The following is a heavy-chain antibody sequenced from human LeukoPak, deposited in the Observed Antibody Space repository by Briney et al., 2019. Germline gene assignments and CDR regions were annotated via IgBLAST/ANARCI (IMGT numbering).Heavy chain of an antibody. CDR3: ARDGPTPLNYGESVYYFDY. J-gene: IGHJ4*02. D-gene: IGHD3-10*01. V-gene: IGHV3-30-3*01. Sequence: PGGSLRLSCAASGFTFSSYAMHWVRQAPGKGLEWVAVISYDGSNKYYADSVKGRFTISRDNSKNTLYLQMNSLRAEDTAVYYCARDGPTPLNYGESVYYFDYWGQGTLVTVSS. CDR2: ISYDGSNK. CDR1: GFTFSSYA.